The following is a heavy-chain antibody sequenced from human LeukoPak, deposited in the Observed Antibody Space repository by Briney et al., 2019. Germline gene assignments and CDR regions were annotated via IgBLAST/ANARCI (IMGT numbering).Heavy chain of an antibody. CDR2: MNPNSGNT. Sequence: ASVKVSCKASGYTFTSYDINWVRQATGQGLEWMGWMNPNSGNTGYAQKFQGRVTMTRNTSISTAYMELSSLRPEDTAVYYCARGYDILTGTDYWGQGTLVTVSS. D-gene: IGHD3-9*01. J-gene: IGHJ4*02. CDR1: GYTFTSYD. CDR3: ARGYDILTGTDY. V-gene: IGHV1-8*01.